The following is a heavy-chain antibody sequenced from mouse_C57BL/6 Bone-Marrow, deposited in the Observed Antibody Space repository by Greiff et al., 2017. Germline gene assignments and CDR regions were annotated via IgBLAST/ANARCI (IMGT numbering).Heavy chain of an antibody. CDR2: ISYSGST. V-gene: IGHV3-8*01. D-gene: IGHD3-2*02. CDR1: GYSITSDY. CDR3: ARGNSGYPAWFAY. J-gene: IGHJ3*01. Sequence: EVMLVESGPGLAKPSQTLSLTCSVTGYSITSDYWNWIRKFPGNKLEYMGYISYSGSTYYNPSLKSRLSITRDTSKNQYYLQLNSVTTEDTATYYCARGNSGYPAWFAYWGQGTLVTVSA.